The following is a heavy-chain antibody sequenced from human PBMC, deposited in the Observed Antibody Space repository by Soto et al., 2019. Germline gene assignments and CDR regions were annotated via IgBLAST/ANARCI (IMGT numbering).Heavy chain of an antibody. CDR2: IYHSVST. D-gene: IGHD2-21*01. CDR1: GYSINSDDY. Sequence: SETLSLTCTVSGYSINSDDYWGWIRQPPGKGLEWIASIYHSVSTFYNPSLRSRVTISIDTSKNQFSLRLTAVTAADTAVYYCAKDFNPLSPDSYFDQWGQGALVTVSS. J-gene: IGHJ4*02. V-gene: IGHV4-38-2*02. CDR3: AKDFNPLSPDSYFDQ.